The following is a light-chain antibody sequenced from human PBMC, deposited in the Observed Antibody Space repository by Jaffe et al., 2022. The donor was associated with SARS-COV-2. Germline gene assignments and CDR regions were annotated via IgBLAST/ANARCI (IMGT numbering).Light chain of an antibody. CDR2: WAS. CDR1: QTILYSSTNENY. CDR3: QQYCTTPWT. V-gene: IGKV4-1*01. Sequence: DIVMTQSPDSLAVSLGERATINCKSSQTILYSSTNENYLAWFQKKPGQAPKLLIYWASTRESGVPERFSGSGSGTDFTLTISSLQAEDVAVYYCQQYCTTPWTFGQGTKVEIK. J-gene: IGKJ1*01.